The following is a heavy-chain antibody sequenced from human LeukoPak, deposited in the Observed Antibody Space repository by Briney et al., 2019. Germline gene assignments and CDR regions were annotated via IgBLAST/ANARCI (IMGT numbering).Heavy chain of an antibody. CDR2: INPNSGGT. Sequence: ASVKVSCKASGYTFTGYYMYWVRQAPGQGLEWMGWINPNSGGTNYAQKFQGRVTMTRDTSICTAYMELSSLRFDDTAVYYCARQDLSGWYVYWGQGTLVTVSS. J-gene: IGHJ4*02. CDR1: GYTFTGYY. V-gene: IGHV1-2*02. D-gene: IGHD6-19*01. CDR3: ARQDLSGWYVY.